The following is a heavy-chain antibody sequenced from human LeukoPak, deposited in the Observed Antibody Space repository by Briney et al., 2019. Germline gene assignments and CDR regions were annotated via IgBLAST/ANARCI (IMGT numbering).Heavy chain of an antibody. CDR1: GYTFTGYY. J-gene: IGHJ4*02. V-gene: IGHV1-2*04. Sequence: ASVKVSCKASGYTFTGYYMHWVRQAPGQGLEWMGWINPNSGGTNYAQKFQGWVTMTRDTSISTAYMELSRLRSDDTAVYYWASGRAVRFGELSDFDYWGQGTLVTVSS. CDR3: ASGRAVRFGELSDFDY. CDR2: INPNSGGT. D-gene: IGHD3-10*01.